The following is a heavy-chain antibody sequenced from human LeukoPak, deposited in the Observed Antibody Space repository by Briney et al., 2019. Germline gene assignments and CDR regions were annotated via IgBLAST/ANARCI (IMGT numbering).Heavy chain of an antibody. CDR3: TGRSGYYPKYFQH. D-gene: IGHD3-22*01. J-gene: IGHJ1*01. CDR2: ISYDGSNK. Sequence: HSGGSLRLSCAASGFTFSSYAMHWVRQAPGKGLEWVAVISYDGSNKYYADSVKGRFTISRDNSKSTLYLQMNSLRAEDTAVYYCTGRSGYYPKYFQHWGQGTLVTVSS. V-gene: IGHV3-30-3*01. CDR1: GFTFSSYA.